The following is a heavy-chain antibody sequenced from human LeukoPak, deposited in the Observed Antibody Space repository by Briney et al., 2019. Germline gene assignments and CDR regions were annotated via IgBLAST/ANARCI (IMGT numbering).Heavy chain of an antibody. CDR2: INHSGST. D-gene: IGHD5-12*01. CDR1: GGSFSGYY. J-gene: IGHJ4*02. Sequence: SETLSLTCAVYGGSFSGYYWSWIRQPPGKGLEWIGEINHSGSTNYNPSLKSRVTISVDTSKNQFSLKLSSVTAADTAVYYCARAPSGYDSGFDYWGQGTLVTVSS. V-gene: IGHV4-34*01. CDR3: ARAPSGYDSGFDY.